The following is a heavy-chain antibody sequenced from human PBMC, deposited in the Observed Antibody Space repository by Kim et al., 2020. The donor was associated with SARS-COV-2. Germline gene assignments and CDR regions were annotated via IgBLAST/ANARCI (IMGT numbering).Heavy chain of an antibody. CDR1: GGSISSYY. CDR3: ARGTGEWKLCYYYYRMYV. D-gene: IGHD3-16*01. CDR2: IYYSGST. V-gene: IGHV4-59*13. J-gene: IGHJ6*04. Sequence: SETLSLTCTVSGGSISSYYWSWIRQPPGKGLEWIAYIYYSGSTNYNPSLKSRVTISVDTSKNQFSLKLSSVTAADTAVYYCARGTGEWKLCYYYYRMYVWGDGATLTPSPQ.